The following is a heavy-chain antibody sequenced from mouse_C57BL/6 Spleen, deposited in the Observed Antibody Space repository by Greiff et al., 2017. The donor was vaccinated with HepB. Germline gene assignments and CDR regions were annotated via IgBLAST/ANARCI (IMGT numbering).Heavy chain of an antibody. V-gene: IGHV1-72*01. Sequence: QVHVKQPGAELVKPGASVKLSCKASGYTFTSYWMHWVKQRPGRGLEWIGRIDPNSGGTKYNEKFKSKATLTVDKPSSTAYMQLSSLTSEDSAVYYCARERDYGSSSGTFDYWGQGTTLTVSS. J-gene: IGHJ2*01. CDR3: ARERDYGSSSGTFDY. D-gene: IGHD1-1*01. CDR2: IDPNSGGT. CDR1: GYTFTSYW.